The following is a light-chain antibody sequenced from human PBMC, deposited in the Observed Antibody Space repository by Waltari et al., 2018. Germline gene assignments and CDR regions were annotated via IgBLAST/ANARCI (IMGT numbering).Light chain of an antibody. CDR2: DAS. V-gene: IGKV1-33*01. CDR1: EDIDKY. Sequence: DIQMTQSPSSLSASVGDRVTITCQASEDIDKYLNWYQQKSGQAPKLLIYDASNLETGVPSRFSGSRSGTDFTFTISSLQPEDIATCYCQQYHYLRTFGQGTKLDLK. J-gene: IGKJ2*01. CDR3: QQYHYLRT.